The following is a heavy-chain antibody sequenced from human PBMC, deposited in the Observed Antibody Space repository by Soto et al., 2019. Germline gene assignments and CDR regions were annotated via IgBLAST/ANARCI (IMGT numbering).Heavy chain of an antibody. CDR1: GFSLDSSG. Sequence: GRTPNISSAAYGFSLDSSGIHCVRQAPGKGMEWVAVISYDGRNKFYIDSVKGPFTVSRDNSKNTLYLQMSSLRAGDTAGYHLATDLYWG. CDR2: ISYDGRNK. V-gene: IGHV3-30*03. J-gene: IGHJ4*01. D-gene: IGHD3-3*01. CDR3: ATDLY.